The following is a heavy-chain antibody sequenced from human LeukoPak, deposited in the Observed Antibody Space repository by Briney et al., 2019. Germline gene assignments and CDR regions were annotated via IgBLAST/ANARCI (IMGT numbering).Heavy chain of an antibody. CDR1: GYTFTGYY. D-gene: IGHD6-19*01. Sequence: GASVKVSCKASGYTFTGYYMHWVRQAPGQGLEWMGWINPNSGGTNYAQKFQGRVTMTRDTSISTAYMELSRLRSDDTAVYYCAREVGGRIAVAGLFYRWGNPYNWFDPWGQGTLVTVSS. CDR2: INPNSGGT. V-gene: IGHV1-2*02. CDR3: AREVGGRIAVAGLFYRWGNPYNWFDP. J-gene: IGHJ5*02.